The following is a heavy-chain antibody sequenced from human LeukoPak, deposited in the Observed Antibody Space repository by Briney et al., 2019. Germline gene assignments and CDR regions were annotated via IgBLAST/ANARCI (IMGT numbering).Heavy chain of an antibody. CDR2: IKSKTDGGTT. CDR3: TTETRFGFRFRTYYYYMDV. Sequence: GGSLRLSCAASGFTFGNAWMSWVRQAPGKGLEWVGRIKSKTDGGTTDYAAPVKGRFTISRDDSKNTLYLRMNSLKTEDTAVYYCTTETRFGFRFRTYYYYMDVWGKGTTVTVSS. J-gene: IGHJ6*03. CDR1: GFTFGNAW. D-gene: IGHD3-16*02. V-gene: IGHV3-15*01.